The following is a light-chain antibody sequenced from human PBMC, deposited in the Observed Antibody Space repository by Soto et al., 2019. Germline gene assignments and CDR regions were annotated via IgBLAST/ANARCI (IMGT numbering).Light chain of an antibody. Sequence: QAVVTQEPSFSVSPGATVTLTCGLISGSGSTNNYPSWYQQTPGQAPRTLIYSTYTRSSGVPDRFSASILGNKAALTITGAQADDESDYYCVLYMGSGIWVFGGGTKVTVL. J-gene: IGLJ3*02. CDR2: STY. CDR3: VLYMGSGIWV. CDR1: SGSGSTNNY. V-gene: IGLV8-61*01.